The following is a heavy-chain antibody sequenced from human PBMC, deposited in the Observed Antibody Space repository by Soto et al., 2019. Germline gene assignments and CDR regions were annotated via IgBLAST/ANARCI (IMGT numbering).Heavy chain of an antibody. CDR2: INPSCGST. CDR3: ALLCSGGSCYLGNDAFDI. CDR1: GGTFSSYA. D-gene: IGHD2-15*01. V-gene: IGHV1-46*03. J-gene: IGHJ3*02. Sequence: ASVKVSCKASGGTFSSYAISWVRQAPGQGLEWMGIINPSCGSTNYAQKFQGRVTMTRDTSTSTVYMELSSLRSEDTAVYYCALLCSGGSCYLGNDAFDIWGQGTMVTVSS.